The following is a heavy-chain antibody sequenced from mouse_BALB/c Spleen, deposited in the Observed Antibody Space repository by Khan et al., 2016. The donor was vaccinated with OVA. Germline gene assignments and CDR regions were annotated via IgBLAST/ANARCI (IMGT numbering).Heavy chain of an antibody. V-gene: IGHV5-6-3*01. J-gene: IGHJ2*01. CDR1: GFTFSSYG. CDR2: INSNGGST. Sequence: EVHLVESGGGLVQPGGSLKLSCAASGFTFSSYGMSWVRQTPDKRLELVATINSNGGSTYYPDSVKGRFIISRDNAKNTLYLQMSSLKSEDTAMYYCARMARTINWGQGTTLTVSS. CDR3: ARMARTIN.